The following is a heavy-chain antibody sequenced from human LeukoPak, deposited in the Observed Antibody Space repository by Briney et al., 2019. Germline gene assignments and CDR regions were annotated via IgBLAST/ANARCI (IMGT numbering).Heavy chain of an antibody. CDR3: AKGLSSGDYGPHY. J-gene: IGHJ4*02. CDR1: GFTFSSYA. Sequence: PGGSLRLSCAASGFTFSSYAMNWVRRAPGKGLEWVSTISGTGGSTYYADSVKGRFTISRDTSKNTLYLQMNSLRAEDTAVYYCAKGLSSGDYGPHYWGQGTLVTVSS. V-gene: IGHV3-23*01. D-gene: IGHD4-17*01. CDR2: ISGTGGST.